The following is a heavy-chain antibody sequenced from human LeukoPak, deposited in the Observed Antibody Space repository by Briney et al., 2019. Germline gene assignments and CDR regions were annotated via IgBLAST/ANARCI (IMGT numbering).Heavy chain of an antibody. V-gene: IGHV3-23*01. D-gene: IGHD4-17*01. CDR1: GFTFSGYT. Sequence: PGGSLRLSCAASGFTFSGYTMNWVRQAPGKGPEWVSSISGSGITTNYADSVKGRFTISRDNSKNTLYLQMNSLRAEDTAVYYCAKYGMTTVTYIDYWGQGTLVTVSS. CDR3: AKYGMTTVTYIDY. CDR2: ISGSGITT. J-gene: IGHJ4*02.